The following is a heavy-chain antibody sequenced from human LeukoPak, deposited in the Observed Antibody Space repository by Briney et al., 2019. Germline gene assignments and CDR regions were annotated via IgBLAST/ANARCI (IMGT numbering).Heavy chain of an antibody. V-gene: IGHV3-48*04. D-gene: IGHD1-26*01. CDR3: AKSIGGSYYVSFDY. CDR2: ISSSSSTI. CDR1: GFTFSSYS. J-gene: IGHJ4*02. Sequence: PGGSLRLSCAAFGFTFSSYSMNWVRQAPGKGLEWVSYISSSSSTIYYADSVKGRFTISRDNAKNSLYLQMNSLRAEDTALYYCAKSIGGSYYVSFDYWGQGTLVTVSS.